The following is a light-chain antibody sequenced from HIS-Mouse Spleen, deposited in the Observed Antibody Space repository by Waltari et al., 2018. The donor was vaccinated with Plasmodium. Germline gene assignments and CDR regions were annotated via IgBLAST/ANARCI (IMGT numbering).Light chain of an antibody. CDR2: DAS. CDR3: QQRSNWPRVLT. J-gene: IGKJ4*01. CDR1: QSVSSY. Sequence: EIVLTQSPDTLSLSPGERATLACRASQSVSSYLAWYKQKPGQAPRLRIYDASNRATGIPARFSGSGSGTDFTLTISSLEPEDFAVYYCQQRSNWPRVLTFGGGTKVEIK. V-gene: IGKV3-11*01.